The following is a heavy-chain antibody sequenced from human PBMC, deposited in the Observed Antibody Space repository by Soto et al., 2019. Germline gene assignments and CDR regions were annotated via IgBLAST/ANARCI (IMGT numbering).Heavy chain of an antibody. D-gene: IGHD3-10*01. CDR2: IYYSGST. Sequence: PSETLSLTCTVSGGSISSYYWSWIRQPPGKGLEWIGHIYYSGSTYYNPSPKSRVTISVDTSKNQFSLKLSSVTAADTAVYYCARESPGNWFDPWGQGTLVTVSS. CDR1: GGSISSYY. J-gene: IGHJ5*02. V-gene: IGHV4-59*12. CDR3: ARESPGNWFDP.